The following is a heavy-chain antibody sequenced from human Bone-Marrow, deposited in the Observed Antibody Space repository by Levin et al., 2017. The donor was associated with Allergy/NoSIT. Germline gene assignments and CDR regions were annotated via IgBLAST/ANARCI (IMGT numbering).Heavy chain of an antibody. Sequence: GGSLRLSCAVSGFSVSNNYMSWVRQAPGKGLEWISVIYNVDTTYYVDSVKGRFTISRDNSKNTLYLQMNSLRVEDTAVYYCARDEGPGKYSYGELDYWGQGTLVTVAS. CDR1: GFSVSNNY. CDR3: ARDEGPGKYSYGELDY. D-gene: IGHD5-18*01. V-gene: IGHV3-66*01. CDR2: IYNVDTT. J-gene: IGHJ4*02.